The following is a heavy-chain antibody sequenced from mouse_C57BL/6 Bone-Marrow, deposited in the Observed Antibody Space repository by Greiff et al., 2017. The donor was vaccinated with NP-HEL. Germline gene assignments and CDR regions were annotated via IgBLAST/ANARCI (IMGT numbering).Heavy chain of an antibody. CDR3: ARADYDYDGWDYYAMDY. D-gene: IGHD2-4*01. V-gene: IGHV1-54*01. CDR2: INPGSGGT. J-gene: IGHJ4*01. CDR1: GYAFTNYL. Sequence: QVQLKQSGAELVRPGTSVKVSCKASGYAFTNYLIEWVKQRPGQGLEWIGVINPGSGGTNYNEKFKGKATLTADKSSSTAYMQLSSLTSEDSAVYFCARADYDYDGWDYYAMDYWGQGTSVTVSS.